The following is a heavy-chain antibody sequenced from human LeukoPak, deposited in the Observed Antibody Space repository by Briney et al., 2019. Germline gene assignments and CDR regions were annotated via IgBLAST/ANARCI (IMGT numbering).Heavy chain of an antibody. V-gene: IGHV1-8*02. Sequence: RGASVKVSCKASGYTFTSYDINWVRQATGQGLEWMGWMNPDSGNTGYAQKFQGRVTMTRNTSISTAYMELSSLRSEDTAVYYCARGLGNPGGRYYYYYYMDVWGKGTTVTVSS. D-gene: IGHD4-23*01. CDR1: GYTFTSYD. CDR3: ARGLGNPGGRYYYYYYMDV. CDR2: MNPDSGNT. J-gene: IGHJ6*03.